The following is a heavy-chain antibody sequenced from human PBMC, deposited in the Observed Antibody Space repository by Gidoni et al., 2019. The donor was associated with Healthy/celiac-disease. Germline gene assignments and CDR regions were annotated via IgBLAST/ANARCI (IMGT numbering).Heavy chain of an antibody. D-gene: IGHD2-15*01. CDR3: AKDKGPDCSGGSCYYYGMDV. V-gene: IGHV3-23*01. J-gene: IGHJ6*02. Sequence: EVQLLESGGGLVQPGGSLRLSCAAFGFPFSSYALSWVRQAPGKGMEWVSAISGSGGSTYYADSVKGRFTISRDNSKNTLYLQMNSLRAEDTAVYYCAKDKGPDCSGGSCYYYGMDVWGQGTTVTVSS. CDR2: ISGSGGST. CDR1: GFPFSSYA.